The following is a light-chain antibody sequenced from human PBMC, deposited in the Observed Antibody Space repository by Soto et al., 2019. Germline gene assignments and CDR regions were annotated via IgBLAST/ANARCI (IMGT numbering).Light chain of an antibody. CDR3: CSYVGSRAVV. CDR2: ETS. V-gene: IGLV2-23*01. CDR1: ATDLGSYGL. Sequence: QSALTQPASVSGSPGQSITLSCTGSATDLGSYGLVSWYQQYPGKAPKLLIFETSKRPSGVPDRFSGSKSGYTASLTISYLQTEDEAEYYCCSYVGSRAVVFGGGTKVTVL. J-gene: IGLJ2*01.